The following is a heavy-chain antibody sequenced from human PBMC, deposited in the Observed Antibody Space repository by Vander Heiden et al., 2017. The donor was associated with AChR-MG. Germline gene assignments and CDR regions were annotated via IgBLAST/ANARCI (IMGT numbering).Heavy chain of an antibody. D-gene: IGHD5-18*01. CDR3: ARRGYSYGYFDY. V-gene: IGHV4-30-2*01. Sequence: QLQLQESGSGLVKPSQTLSLTCAASGGSISSASYSWSWIRQPPGKGLEWIGYIYQTGSTYYNPSLKSRVTISVDRSKNQFSLKLSSVTAADTAMYYCARRGYSYGYFDYWGQGTLVTVSS. CDR2: IYQTGST. J-gene: IGHJ4*02. CDR1: GGSISSASYS.